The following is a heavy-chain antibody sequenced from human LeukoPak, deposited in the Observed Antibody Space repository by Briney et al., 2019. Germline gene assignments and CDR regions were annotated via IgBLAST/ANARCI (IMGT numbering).Heavy chain of an antibody. CDR2: IFQRGYS. CDR1: GYSISSGYY. Sequence: SETLSLTCAVSGYSISSGYYWGWIRQPPGKGLQWIGSIFQRGYSYYDPSLKSRVTISVDTSRNQFSLKLSSVTAADTAVYYCAGDKETTGNGRPNWFDPWGQGTLVTVSS. D-gene: IGHD1-1*01. CDR3: AGDKETTGNGRPNWFDP. V-gene: IGHV4-38-2*01. J-gene: IGHJ5*02.